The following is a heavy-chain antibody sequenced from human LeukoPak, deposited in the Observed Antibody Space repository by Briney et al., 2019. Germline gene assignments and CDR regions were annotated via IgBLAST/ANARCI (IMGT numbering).Heavy chain of an antibody. CDR2: ISSSSSTI. CDR1: GFTFSSYS. J-gene: IGHJ4*02. Sequence: PGGSLRLSCAASGFTFSSYSMNWVRQAPGKGLEWVSYISSSSSTIYYAGSVKGRFTISRDNAKNSLYLQMNSLRDEDTAVYYCAIYNYYDSSGYYYFDYWGQGTLVTVSS. V-gene: IGHV3-48*02. CDR3: AIYNYYDSSGYYYFDY. D-gene: IGHD3-22*01.